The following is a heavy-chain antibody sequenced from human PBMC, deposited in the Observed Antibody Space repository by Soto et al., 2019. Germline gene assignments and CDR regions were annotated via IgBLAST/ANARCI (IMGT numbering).Heavy chain of an antibody. V-gene: IGHV4-34*01. D-gene: IGHD3-3*01. CDR3: ARGSLLRWYYDFWSGYQTNWFDP. CDR2: INHSGST. Sequence: SETLSLTCAVYGGSFIGYYWIFIRHPPFKWLEWIVEINHSGSTNYNPSLKSRVTISVDTSKNQFSLKLSSVTAADTAVYYCARGSLLRWYYDFWSGYQTNWFDPWGQGTLVTVSS. CDR1: GGSFIGYY. J-gene: IGHJ5*02.